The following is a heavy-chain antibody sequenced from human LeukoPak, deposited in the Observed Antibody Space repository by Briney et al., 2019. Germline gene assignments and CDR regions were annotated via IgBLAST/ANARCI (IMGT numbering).Heavy chain of an antibody. CDR2: IRSKAFGGTT. Sequence: PGGSLRLSCTASGFTFGDYAMSWFRQALGKGLEWVGCIRSKAFGGTTEYAASVKGRFTISRDDSKSIAYLQMNSLKTEDTAVYYCTRDAGVFYDILTGYSNWFDPWGQGTLVTVSS. J-gene: IGHJ5*02. V-gene: IGHV3-49*03. D-gene: IGHD3-9*01. CDR1: GFTFGDYA. CDR3: TRDAGVFYDILTGYSNWFDP.